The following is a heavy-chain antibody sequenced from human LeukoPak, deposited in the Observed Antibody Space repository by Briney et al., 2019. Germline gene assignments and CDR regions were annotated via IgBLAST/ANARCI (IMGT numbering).Heavy chain of an antibody. CDR2: IYSSGDT. D-gene: IGHD6-19*01. J-gene: IGHJ4*02. CDR3: AKPGSGWYNDY. V-gene: IGHV3-53*01. Sequence: PGGSLRLSCAASGFTVSTYYMSWVRQAPGKGLEWVSVIYSSGDTYYADSVQGRFTISRDSSKNTLYLQMNSLTVEDTAVYYCAKPGSGWYNDYWGQGTLVTVSS. CDR1: GFTVSTYY.